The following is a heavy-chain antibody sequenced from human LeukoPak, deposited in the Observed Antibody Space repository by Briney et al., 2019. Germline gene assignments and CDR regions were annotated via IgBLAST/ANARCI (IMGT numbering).Heavy chain of an antibody. D-gene: IGHD3-9*01. CDR2: IYYSWST. Sequence: SETLSLTCTVSGGSISSYYWSWIRQPPGKGLEWIGYIYYSWSTNYNPSLKSRVTISVDTSKNQFSLKLSSVTAADTAVYYCARVLGPHYDILTGYRRYYFDYWGQGTLVTVSS. CDR1: GGSISSYY. CDR3: ARVLGPHYDILTGYRRYYFDY. V-gene: IGHV4-59*01. J-gene: IGHJ4*02.